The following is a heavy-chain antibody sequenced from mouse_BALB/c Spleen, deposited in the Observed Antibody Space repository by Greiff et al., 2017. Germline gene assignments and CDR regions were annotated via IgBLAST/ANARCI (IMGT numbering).Heavy chain of an antibody. V-gene: IGHV7-3*02. Sequence: EVHLVESGGGLVQPGGSLRLSCATSGFTFTDYYMSWVRQPPGKALEWMGFISNKANGNTSEYSAYVKGRFTISRDNSQSILYLQMNTLRAEDSATYYCATGGYDLAYWGQGTLVTVSA. D-gene: IGHD2-2*01. CDR2: ISNKANGNTS. CDR1: GFTFTDYY. J-gene: IGHJ3*01. CDR3: ATGGYDLAY.